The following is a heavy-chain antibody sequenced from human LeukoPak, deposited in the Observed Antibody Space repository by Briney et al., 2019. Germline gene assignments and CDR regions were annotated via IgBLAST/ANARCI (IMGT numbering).Heavy chain of an antibody. CDR2: IYYSGST. D-gene: IGHD1-14*01. Sequence: PSKTLSLTCTVSGYSISSGYYWGWIRQPPGKGLEWIGSIYYSGSTYYNPSLKSRVTVSVDTSKNQFSLKLSSVTAADTAVYYCARFPGGAEYRHYYYMDVWGKGTTVTVSS. J-gene: IGHJ6*03. CDR1: GYSISSGYY. CDR3: ARFPGGAEYRHYYYMDV. V-gene: IGHV4-38-2*02.